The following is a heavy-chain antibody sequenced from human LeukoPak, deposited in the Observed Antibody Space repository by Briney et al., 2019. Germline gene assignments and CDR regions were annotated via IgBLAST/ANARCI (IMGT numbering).Heavy chain of an antibody. V-gene: IGHV3-23*01. CDR3: AKDSQHYDFWSRYKQYDYHYMDV. CDR1: GFHFRTYG. D-gene: IGHD3-3*01. CDR2: IPAGGSNT. Sequence: GGSLRLSCVASGFHFRTYGMSWVRQAPGKGLEWVSGIPAGGSNTYYADSVKGRFTISRDNTENTLYLQMNSLRAEDTAVYYCAKDSQHYDFWSRYKQYDYHYMDVWGKGTTVTVS. J-gene: IGHJ6*03.